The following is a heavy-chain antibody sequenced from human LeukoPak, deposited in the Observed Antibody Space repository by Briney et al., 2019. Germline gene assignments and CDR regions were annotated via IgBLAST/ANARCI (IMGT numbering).Heavy chain of an antibody. Sequence: PGGSLRLSCAASGFTFSSYGMHWVRQAPGKGLEWVAFIRYDGSNKYYADSVKGRFTISRDNSKNTLYLQMNSLRAEDTAVYYCARERGIFIAAAQEGWFDPWGQGTLVTVSS. CDR2: IRYDGSNK. CDR1: GFTFSSYG. CDR3: ARERGIFIAAAQEGWFDP. D-gene: IGHD6-13*01. J-gene: IGHJ5*02. V-gene: IGHV3-30*02.